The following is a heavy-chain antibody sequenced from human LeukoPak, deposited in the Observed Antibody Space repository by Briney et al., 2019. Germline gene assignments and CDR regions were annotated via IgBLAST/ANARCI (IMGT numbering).Heavy chain of an antibody. CDR1: GFTFSNAW. CDR2: IKSKTDGGTT. V-gene: IGHV3-15*01. D-gene: IGHD2-2*01. Sequence: GGSLRLSCAASGFTFSNAWMSWVRQAPGKGLEWVGRIKSKTDGGTTDYAAPVKGRFTISRDDSKNTLYLQMNSLKTEDTAVYYCTTRGGICSSTSCHPFDYWGQGTLVTVSS. J-gene: IGHJ4*02. CDR3: TTRGGICSSTSCHPFDY.